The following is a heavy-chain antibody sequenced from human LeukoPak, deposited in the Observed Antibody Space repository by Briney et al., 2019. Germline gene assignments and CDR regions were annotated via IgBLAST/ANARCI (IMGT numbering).Heavy chain of an antibody. CDR3: ARSPIAAGPEYFQH. Sequence: SGGPLRLSCAASGFTFEDHAMHWVRQAPGKGLGWVSGITWNSGSIAYADSVKGRFTISRDNAKNSLYLQMNSLRAEDTAVYYCARSPIAAGPEYFQHWGQGTLVTVSS. D-gene: IGHD6-13*01. CDR1: GFTFEDHA. J-gene: IGHJ1*01. CDR2: ITWNSGSI. V-gene: IGHV3-9*01.